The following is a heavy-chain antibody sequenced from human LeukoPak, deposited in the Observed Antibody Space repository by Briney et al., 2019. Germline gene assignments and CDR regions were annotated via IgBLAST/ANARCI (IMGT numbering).Heavy chain of an antibody. D-gene: IGHD2-2*01. V-gene: IGHV3-21*01. CDR1: GFTFSSYS. CDR3: ARRFEDIVVVPADDAFDI. J-gene: IGHJ3*02. CDR2: ISSSSSYI. Sequence: GGSLRLSCAVSGFTFSSYSMNWVRQAPGKGLEWVSSISSSSSYIYYADSVKGRFTISRDNAKNSLYLQMNSLRAEDTAVYYCARRFEDIVVVPADDAFDIWGQGTMVTVSS.